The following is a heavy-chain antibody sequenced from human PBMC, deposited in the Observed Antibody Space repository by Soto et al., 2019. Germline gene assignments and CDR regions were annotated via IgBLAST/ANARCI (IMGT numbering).Heavy chain of an antibody. CDR2: ISSYNGNT. D-gene: IGHD2-2*01. Sequence: QVQLVQSGAEVKQPGASVKVSCKASGYTFTSYGISWVRQAPGQGLEWMGGISSYNGNTNYAQKVQGRVTLTTDSSTSTTYTELRSLRSDDTAVYYCARGPRYCSTTTCFSGVTWFDPWGQGTLVTVSS. J-gene: IGHJ5*02. CDR3: ARGPRYCSTTTCFSGVTWFDP. V-gene: IGHV1-18*04. CDR1: GYTFTSYG.